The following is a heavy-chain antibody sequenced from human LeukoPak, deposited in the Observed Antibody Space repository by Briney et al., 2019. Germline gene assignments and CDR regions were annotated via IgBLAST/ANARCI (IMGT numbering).Heavy chain of an antibody. Sequence: GESLQISCKGSGYSFTSYWIGWVRQMPGEGLEWMGIIYPGDSDTRYSPSFQGQVTISADKSISTAYLQWSSLKASDTAMYYCASMYCSGGSCHDPNFDYWGQGTLVTVSS. CDR3: ASMYCSGGSCHDPNFDY. V-gene: IGHV5-51*01. CDR2: IYPGDSDT. CDR1: GYSFTSYW. J-gene: IGHJ4*02. D-gene: IGHD2-15*01.